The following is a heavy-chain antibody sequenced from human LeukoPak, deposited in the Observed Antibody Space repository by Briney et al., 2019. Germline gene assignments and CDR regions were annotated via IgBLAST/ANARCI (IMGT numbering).Heavy chain of an antibody. Sequence: GGSLRLSCAASGFIFSSSWMSWVRQSPGKGLEWVADINPDGSDKYYVDYLKGRFTISRDNAKNSLYLQMNSLRGEDTAVYYCARDPAYGALDYWGQGTLVTVSS. CDR2: INPDGSDK. CDR3: ARDPAYGALDY. CDR1: GFIFSSSW. D-gene: IGHD4-17*01. V-gene: IGHV3-7*01. J-gene: IGHJ4*02.